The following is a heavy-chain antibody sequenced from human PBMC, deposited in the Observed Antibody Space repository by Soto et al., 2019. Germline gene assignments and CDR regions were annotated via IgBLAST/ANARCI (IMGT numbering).Heavy chain of an antibody. CDR3: AKSPRSGYEAPWDY. CDR2: IIPILGIA. J-gene: IGHJ4*02. D-gene: IGHD5-12*01. CDR1: GGTFSSYT. Sequence: ASVKVSCKASGGTFSSYTIRWVRQAPGQGLEWMGRIIPILGIANYAQKFQGRVTITADKSTSTAYMQLNSLRAEDTAVYYCAKSPRSGYEAPWDYWGQGTQVTVSS. V-gene: IGHV1-69*02.